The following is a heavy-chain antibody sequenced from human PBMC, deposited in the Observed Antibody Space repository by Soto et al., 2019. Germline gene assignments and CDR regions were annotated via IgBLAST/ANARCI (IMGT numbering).Heavy chain of an antibody. CDR1: GFTLNPYY. CDR2: ISPSGETV. Sequence: QVQLVQSGAEVREPGASVKVSCKASGFTLNPYYIHWVRQAPGQGLEWMGLISPSGETVSYAQKLQGRVTVTRDTSITTVQKKLTSLRSEDTGIYYCARELPGTGGFEYGGQRTLVTVSS. V-gene: IGHV1-46*02. D-gene: IGHD7-27*01. CDR3: ARELPGTGGFEY. J-gene: IGHJ4*02.